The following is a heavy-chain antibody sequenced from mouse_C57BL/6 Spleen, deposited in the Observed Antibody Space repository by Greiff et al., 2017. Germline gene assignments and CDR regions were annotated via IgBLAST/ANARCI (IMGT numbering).Heavy chain of an antibody. CDR1: GYTFTSYW. CDR2: IHPNSGST. Sequence: QVQLQQPGAELVKPGASVKLSCKASGYTFTSYWMHWVKQRPGQGLEWIGMIHPNSGSTNYNEKFKSKATLTVDKSSSTAYMQLSSLTSEDSAVYYCAREEGQLRLRGRFDYWGQGTTLTVSS. D-gene: IGHD3-2*02. J-gene: IGHJ2*01. CDR3: AREEGQLRLRGRFDY. V-gene: IGHV1-64*01.